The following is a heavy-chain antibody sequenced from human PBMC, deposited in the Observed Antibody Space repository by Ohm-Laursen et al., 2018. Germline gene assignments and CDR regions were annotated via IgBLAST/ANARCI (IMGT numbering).Heavy chain of an antibody. D-gene: IGHD6-19*01. CDR2: IYYSGST. CDR1: GGSISSYY. J-gene: IGHJ6*02. V-gene: IGHV4-59*08. Sequence: GTLSLTCSVSGGSISSYYWTWIRQPPGKGLEWIGYIYYSGSTNYNPSIKSRVTISVDTSKNQFSLKLSSVTAADTAVYYCARHLRGGWVQGYYYGMDVWGQGTTVTVSS. CDR3: ARHLRGGWVQGYYYGMDV.